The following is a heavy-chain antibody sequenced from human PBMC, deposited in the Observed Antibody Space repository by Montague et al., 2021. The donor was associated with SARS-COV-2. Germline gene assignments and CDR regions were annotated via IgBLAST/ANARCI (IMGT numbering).Heavy chain of an antibody. CDR3: ARGVGMPFSSPQYYYYGLDD. CDR2: IYHSGKT. Sequence: SETLSLTCAVSGHPIASSSWWCWVRQSPGNGLEWIGEIYHSGKTXNNPSLKSRLTMSVDKTKNQFSLPLTSVTAADTAVYYCARGVGMPFSSPQYYYYGLDDWGQGTTVTVSS. V-gene: IGHV4-4*02. CDR1: GHPIASSSW. D-gene: IGHD3-3*02. J-gene: IGHJ6*02.